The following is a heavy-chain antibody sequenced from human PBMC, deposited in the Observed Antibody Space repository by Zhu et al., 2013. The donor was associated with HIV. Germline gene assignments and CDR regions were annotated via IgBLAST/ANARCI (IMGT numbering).Heavy chain of an antibody. CDR1: DTPSPAT. V-gene: IGHV1-2*02. J-gene: IGHJ1*01. CDR3: ARDSRGLGSSAYYYFQH. D-gene: IGHD3-22*01. CDR2: INPNSGDT. Sequence: VKKSGGLSEGRPARPLDTPSPATICTGCGQAPGQGLEWMGWINPNSGDTNYAQKFQGRVTMTRDTSISTVYMELSRLKSDDTAVYYCARDSRGLGSSAYYYFQHWGQGTLVTVSS.